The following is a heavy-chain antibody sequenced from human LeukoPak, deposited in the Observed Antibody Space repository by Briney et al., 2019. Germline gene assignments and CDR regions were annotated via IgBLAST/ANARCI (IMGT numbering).Heavy chain of an antibody. V-gene: IGHV1-8*01. J-gene: IGHJ4*02. CDR1: GYAFTSYD. CDR2: MNPNSGNT. CDR3: ARGEWGSGSSPFGY. D-gene: IGHD3-16*01. Sequence: ASVKVSCKASGYAFTSYDINWVRQATGQGLEWMGWMNPNSGNTGYAQKFQGRVTMTRNTSISTAYMELSSLRSEDTAVYYCARGEWGSGSSPFGYWGQGTLVTVSS.